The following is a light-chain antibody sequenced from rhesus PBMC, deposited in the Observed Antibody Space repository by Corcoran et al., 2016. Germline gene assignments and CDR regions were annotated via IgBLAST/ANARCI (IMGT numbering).Light chain of an antibody. CDR3: MQGIEFPFT. CDR1: QSLLDREDGNTY. V-gene: IGKV2-104*02. CDR2: EVS. J-gene: IGKJ3*01. Sequence: DIVMTQTPLSLPVTPGEPASISCRSSQSLLDREDGNTYLDWYLQNPGQSPQLLFYEVSNRASGVPDRFRGSGSDTDFTLKISRVEAEDVGVYSCMQGIEFPFTFGPGTKLDSK.